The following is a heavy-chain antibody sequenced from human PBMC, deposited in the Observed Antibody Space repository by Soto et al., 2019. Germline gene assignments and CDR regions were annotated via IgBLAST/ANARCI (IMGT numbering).Heavy chain of an antibody. V-gene: IGHV4-31*03. CDR1: GDSISSGSYF. D-gene: IGHD3-10*02. J-gene: IGHJ4*02. CDR3: AREVDVRTGRYFDY. Sequence: PSETLSLTCTVSGDSISSGSYFWSWIRQYPGKGLEWIGYIYYSGSTYYNPSLVSRVAISVDTSKNHFSLKLRSLTAADTAVYYCAREVDVRTGRYFDYWGQGTLVTVSS. CDR2: IYYSGST.